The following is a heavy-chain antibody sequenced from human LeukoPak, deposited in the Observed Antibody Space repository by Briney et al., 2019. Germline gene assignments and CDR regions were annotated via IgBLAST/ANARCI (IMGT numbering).Heavy chain of an antibody. D-gene: IGHD1-26*01. CDR3: ATTGSGSYYDY. CDR2: IKQDGSEK. CDR1: GFTFSSRDW. Sequence: GGSLRLSCVASGFTFSSRDWMTWVRQAPGKGLEWVANIKQDGSEKNYVDSVKGRFTISRDNAKNSVDLQMNSLRVEDTAVYYCATTGSGSYYDYWGQGTLVTVSS. V-gene: IGHV3-7*01. J-gene: IGHJ4*02.